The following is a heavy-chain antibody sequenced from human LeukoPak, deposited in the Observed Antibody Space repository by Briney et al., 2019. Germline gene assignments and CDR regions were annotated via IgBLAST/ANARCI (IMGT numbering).Heavy chain of an antibody. Sequence: GGSLRLSCAASGFTFSNYWISWVRQAPGKGLEWVANIKQDGSGTYYMDSVKGRFTISRDNAKNSLYLQMNSLRAEDTAVYYCARALYASGWYPDYFDYWGQGTLVTVSS. CDR1: GFTFSNYW. CDR3: ARALYASGWYPDYFDY. V-gene: IGHV3-7*01. J-gene: IGHJ4*02. CDR2: IKQDGSGT. D-gene: IGHD6-19*01.